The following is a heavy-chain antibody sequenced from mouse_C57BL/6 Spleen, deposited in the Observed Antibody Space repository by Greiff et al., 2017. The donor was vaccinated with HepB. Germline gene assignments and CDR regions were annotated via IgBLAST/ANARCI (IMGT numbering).Heavy chain of an antibody. CDR3: ARGDYSKPWYFDV. V-gene: IGHV1-26*01. J-gene: IGHJ1*03. CDR1: GYTFTDYY. Sequence: VQLQQSGPELVKPGASVKISCKASGYTFTDYYMNWVKQSHGKSLEWIGDINPNNGGTSYNQKFKGKATLTVDKSSSTAYMELRSLTSEDSAVYYCARGDYSKPWYFDVWGTGTTVTVSS. CDR2: INPNNGGT. D-gene: IGHD2-5*01.